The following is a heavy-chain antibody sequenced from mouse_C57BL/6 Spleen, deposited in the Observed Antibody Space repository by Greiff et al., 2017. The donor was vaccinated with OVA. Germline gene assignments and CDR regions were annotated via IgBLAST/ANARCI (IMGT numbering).Heavy chain of an antibody. J-gene: IGHJ2*01. CDR3: ARYGLFDY. V-gene: IGHV1-55*01. CDR2: IYPGSGST. CDR1: GYTFTSYW. Sequence: VQLQPSGAELVKPGASVHMSCKASGYTFTSYWITWLKQRPGQGLEWIGDIYPGSGSTNYNEKFKSKATLTVDTSSSTAYMQLSSLTSEDSAVYYCARYGLFDYWGQGTTLTVSS. D-gene: IGHD1-2*01.